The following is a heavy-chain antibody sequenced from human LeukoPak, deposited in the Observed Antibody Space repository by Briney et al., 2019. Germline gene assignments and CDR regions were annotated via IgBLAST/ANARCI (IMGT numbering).Heavy chain of an antibody. V-gene: IGHV3-15*01. J-gene: IGHJ4*02. Sequence: GGSLRLSCAVSGFNIANTWMSWVRQAPGKGLEWVGRCRSKTDGGATDYAAPVKGRLSISREDSRSPVFLHMSSLKTEDTGVYYCTTSGTYFDYWGQGTLVTVSS. CDR2: CRSKTDGGAT. D-gene: IGHD1-26*01. CDR3: TTSGTYFDY. CDR1: GFNIANTW.